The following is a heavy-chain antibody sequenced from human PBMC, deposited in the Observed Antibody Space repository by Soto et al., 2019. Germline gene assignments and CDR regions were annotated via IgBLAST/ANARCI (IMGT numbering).Heavy chain of an antibody. CDR3: ARAREPEYSSSIFFDY. V-gene: IGHV3-53*02. Sequence: EVQLVETGGGLIQPGGSLRLSCAASGLTVSRTQMAWVRQVPGKGLQWVSVIYSAGSTYYANAVKGRFTISRGISENKIYLDLSRVTGDDTAIYYCARAREPEYSSSIFFDYWGRGILVTVSS. J-gene: IGHJ4*02. D-gene: IGHD6-6*01. CDR1: GLTVSRTQ. CDR2: IYSAGST.